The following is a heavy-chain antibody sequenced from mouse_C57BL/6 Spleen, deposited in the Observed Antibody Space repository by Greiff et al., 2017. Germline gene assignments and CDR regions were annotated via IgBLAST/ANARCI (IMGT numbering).Heavy chain of an antibody. D-gene: IGHD4-1*02. Sequence: EVQLQQSGPELVKPGASVKISCKASGYSFTGYYMNWVKQSPEKSLEWIGEINPSTGGTTYNQKFKAKATLTVDKSSSTAYMQLKSLTSEDSAVYYCESLNWDDWGQGTTLTVSS. V-gene: IGHV1-42*01. J-gene: IGHJ2*01. CDR1: GYSFTGYY. CDR3: ESLNWDD. CDR2: INPSTGGT.